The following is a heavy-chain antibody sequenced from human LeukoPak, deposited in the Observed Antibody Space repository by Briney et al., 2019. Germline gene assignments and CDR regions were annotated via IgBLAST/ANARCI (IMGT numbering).Heavy chain of an antibody. D-gene: IGHD3-3*01. CDR1: GFTFSSYA. V-gene: IGHV3-30-3*01. CDR3: ARDYTDEWYFDY. CDR2: ISYDGSNK. J-gene: IGHJ4*02. Sequence: GGSLRLSCAASGFTFSSYAMHWVRQAPGKGLEWVAVISYDGSNKYYADSVKGRFTISRDNSKNTLYLQMNSLRAEDTAVYYCARDYTDEWYFDYWGQGTLVTVSS.